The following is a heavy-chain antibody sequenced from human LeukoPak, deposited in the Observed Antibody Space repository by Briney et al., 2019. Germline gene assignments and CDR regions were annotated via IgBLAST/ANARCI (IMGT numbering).Heavy chain of an antibody. Sequence: PGGSLRLSCVVSGFTFSTYAMSWVRQTPGEGLVWVARIDGDESGTIYADSVKGRFTISRDTAKNTLYLQMSRLRAEDTAVYFCARGGDYSGTAFDIWGRGTMVTVSS. CDR1: GFTFSTYA. J-gene: IGHJ3*02. CDR2: IDGDESGT. V-gene: IGHV3-74*01. D-gene: IGHD1-14*01. CDR3: ARGGDYSGTAFDI.